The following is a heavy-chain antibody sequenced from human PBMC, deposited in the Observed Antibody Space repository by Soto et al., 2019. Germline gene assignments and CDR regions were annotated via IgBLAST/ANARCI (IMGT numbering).Heavy chain of an antibody. CDR3: ARGGRPFLRGFFDF. CDR1: GGSFSGYF. Sequence: QVQLQQWGAGLLKPSETLSLTCGIYGGSFSGYFWSWIRQPPGKGLEWIGEINHSGSTTYNPSLNSRVTISLDTSKIQFSLSLNSVTAADTAVYYCARGGRPFLRGFFDFWGQGTLVTVSS. CDR2: INHSGST. J-gene: IGHJ4*02. V-gene: IGHV4-34*01. D-gene: IGHD3-10*01.